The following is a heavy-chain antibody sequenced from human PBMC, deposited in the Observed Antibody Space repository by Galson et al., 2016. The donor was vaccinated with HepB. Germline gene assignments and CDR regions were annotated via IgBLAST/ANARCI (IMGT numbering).Heavy chain of an antibody. Sequence: SLRLSCAASGLTFSNYAMTWVRQAPGKGLEWVSATSGSGGSRYYADSVKGRFTISRDNSKNMLYLQMNSLRAEDTAVYYCAREGYDSSGSFEYWGQGTLVTVSS. CDR2: TSGSGGSR. V-gene: IGHV3-23*01. CDR1: GLTFSNYA. J-gene: IGHJ4*02. CDR3: AREGYDSSGSFEY. D-gene: IGHD3-22*01.